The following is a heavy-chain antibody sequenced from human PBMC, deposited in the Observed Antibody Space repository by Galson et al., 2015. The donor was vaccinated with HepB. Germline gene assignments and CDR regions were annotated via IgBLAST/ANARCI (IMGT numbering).Heavy chain of an antibody. CDR3: AREPESEYSSSWYPFYYYYGMDV. Sequence: SVKVSCKASGYTFTSYGISWVRQAPGQGLEWMGWISAYNGNTNYAQKLQGRVTMTTDTSTSTAYMELRSLRSDDTAAYYCAREPESEYSSSWYPFYYYYGMDVWGQGTTVTVSS. J-gene: IGHJ6*02. CDR2: ISAYNGNT. D-gene: IGHD6-13*01. CDR1: GYTFTSYG. V-gene: IGHV1-18*04.